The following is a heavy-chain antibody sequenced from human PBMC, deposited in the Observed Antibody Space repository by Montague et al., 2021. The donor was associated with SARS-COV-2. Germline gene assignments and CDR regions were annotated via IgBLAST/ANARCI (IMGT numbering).Heavy chain of an antibody. Sequence: CAISGDSVSSNRAAWNWIRQSPSRGLEWLGRTYYRSKWYNDHAVSVKSRITINPDTSKNQFSLQLNSVTPEDTAVYYCARDGGLYSSSWYLGYFDYWGQGTLVTVSS. J-gene: IGHJ4*02. D-gene: IGHD6-13*01. CDR3: ARDGGLYSSSWYLGYFDY. V-gene: IGHV6-1*01. CDR2: TYYRSKWYN. CDR1: GDSVSSNRAA.